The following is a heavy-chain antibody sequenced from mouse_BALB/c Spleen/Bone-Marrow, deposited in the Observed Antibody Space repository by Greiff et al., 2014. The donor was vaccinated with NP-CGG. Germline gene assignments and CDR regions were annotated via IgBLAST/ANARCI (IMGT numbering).Heavy chain of an antibody. CDR1: GYTFTSYW. J-gene: IGHJ3*01. D-gene: IGHD2-14*01. Sequence: QVQLQQSGAELVKPGASVKLSCKASGYTFTSYWMHWVKQRPGQGLEWIGEINPSNGRTNYNEEFKSKATLTVDKSSSTAYMQLSSLTSDDSAVYYCTRDYGYGAGFAWFTYWGQGTLVTVSA. V-gene: IGHV1S81*02. CDR2: INPSNGRT. CDR3: TRDYGYGAGFAWFTY.